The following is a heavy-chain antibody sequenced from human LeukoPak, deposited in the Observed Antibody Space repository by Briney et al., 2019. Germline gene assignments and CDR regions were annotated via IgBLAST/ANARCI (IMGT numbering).Heavy chain of an antibody. CDR1: GFTFSSYW. V-gene: IGHV3-33*08. Sequence: GSLRLSCAASGFTFSSYWMSWVRQAPGKGLEWVAVIWYDGSNKYYADSVKGRFTISRDNSKNTLYLQMNSLRAEDTAVYYCARGDYYDSSDFDYWGQGTLVTVSS. CDR3: ARGDYYDSSDFDY. J-gene: IGHJ4*02. D-gene: IGHD3-22*01. CDR2: IWYDGSNK.